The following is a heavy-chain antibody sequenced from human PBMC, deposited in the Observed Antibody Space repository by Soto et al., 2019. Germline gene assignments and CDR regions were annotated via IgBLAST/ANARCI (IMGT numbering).Heavy chain of an antibody. CDR2: VNPSGGHT. CDR1: GSTFTNYY. CDR3: ARGGHVVVVTAAFDY. V-gene: IGHV1-46*01. Sequence: QVQLMQSRTEVKKPGASVKVSCKASGSTFTNYYIHWVRQAPGQGLEWMGTVNPSGGHTTYSQNFLGRVTMTRDTSTSTLYMELTSLTSDDTAVYYCARGGHVVVVTAAFDYWGQGTLVTVSS. J-gene: IGHJ4*02. D-gene: IGHD2-21*02.